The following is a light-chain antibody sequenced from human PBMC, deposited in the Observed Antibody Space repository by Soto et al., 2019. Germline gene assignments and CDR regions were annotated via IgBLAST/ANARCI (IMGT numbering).Light chain of an antibody. CDR3: SSYTSSSPYVV. V-gene: IGLV2-14*01. Sequence: QSALTQPASVSGSAKQSITISCTGTSSDVGGYNYVSWYQQDPGKAPKLVIYDVSNRPSGDSNRFSGSKSGNTASLTISGLQAEDEADYYCSSYTSSSPYVVFGGGTKVTVL. J-gene: IGLJ2*01. CDR2: DVS. CDR1: SSDVGGYNY.